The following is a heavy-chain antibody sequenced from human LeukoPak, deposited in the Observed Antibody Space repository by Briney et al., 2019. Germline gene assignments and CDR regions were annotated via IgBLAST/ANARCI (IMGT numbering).Heavy chain of an antibody. J-gene: IGHJ4*02. Sequence: GASVKVSCKASGYTFTSCGISWVRQAPGQGLEWMGWISAYNGNTNYAQKLQGRVTTTTDTSTSTAYMELRSLRSDDTAVYYCARGEYCSSISCYELYYFDYWGQGTLVTVSS. D-gene: IGHD2-2*01. CDR3: ARGEYCSSISCYELYYFDY. V-gene: IGHV1-18*01. CDR2: ISAYNGNT. CDR1: GYTFTSCG.